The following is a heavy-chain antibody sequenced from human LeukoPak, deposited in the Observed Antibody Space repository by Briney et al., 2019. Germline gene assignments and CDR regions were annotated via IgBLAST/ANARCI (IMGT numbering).Heavy chain of an antibody. D-gene: IGHD4-23*01. CDR2: ISSSSSYI. CDR3: ARENDYGGNSGDY. CDR1: GFTFSSYS. Sequence: PGGSLRLSCAASGFTFSSYSMNWVRQAPGKGLEWVSSISSSSSYIYYADSVKGRFTISRDNAKNSLYLQMNSLRAEDTAAYYCARENDYGGNSGDYWGQGTLVTVSS. V-gene: IGHV3-21*01. J-gene: IGHJ4*02.